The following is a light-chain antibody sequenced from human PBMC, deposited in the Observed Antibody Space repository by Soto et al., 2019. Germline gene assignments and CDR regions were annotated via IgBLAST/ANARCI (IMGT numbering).Light chain of an antibody. CDR2: GAS. CDR3: QQYNNWPPIT. V-gene: IGKV3-15*01. CDR1: QSISAN. Sequence: EIVMTQSPATLSVSPGERATLSCRASQSISANYLAWYQQKPGQAPRLLIYGASTRATGVPARFSGSGSGTDFTLLISSLQSEDFAAYYCQQYNNWPPITFGQGTRLEIK. J-gene: IGKJ5*01.